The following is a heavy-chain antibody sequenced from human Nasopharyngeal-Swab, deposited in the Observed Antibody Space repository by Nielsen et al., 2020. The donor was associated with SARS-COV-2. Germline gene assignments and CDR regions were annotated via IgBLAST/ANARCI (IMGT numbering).Heavy chain of an antibody. J-gene: IGHJ4*02. CDR1: NASISSDNYY. CDR2: IYSSGST. D-gene: IGHD1-26*01. V-gene: IGHV4-31*03. Sequence: LRLSCTVSNASISSDNYYWSWIRQHPGKGLEWIGYIYSSGSTFYNPSLESRVSMSLDSSKNQFFLNLESMTAADTATYYCASHRGASFDSWGLGILVTVSA. CDR3: ASHRGASFDS.